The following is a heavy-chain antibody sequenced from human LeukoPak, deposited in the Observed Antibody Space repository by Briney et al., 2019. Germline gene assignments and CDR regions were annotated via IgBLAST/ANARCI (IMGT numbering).Heavy chain of an antibody. V-gene: IGHV4-34*01. J-gene: IGHJ6*03. CDR2: INHSGST. Sequence: PSETLSLTCAVYGGSFSGYYWSWIRQPPGKGLEWIGEINHSGSTNYNPSLKSRVTISVDTSKNQFSLKLSSVTAADTAVYYCARERAEDLNYYGSGSYSYYYYYYMDVWGKGTTVTVSS. CDR1: GGSFSGYY. D-gene: IGHD3-10*01. CDR3: ARERAEDLNYYGSGSYSYYYYYYMDV.